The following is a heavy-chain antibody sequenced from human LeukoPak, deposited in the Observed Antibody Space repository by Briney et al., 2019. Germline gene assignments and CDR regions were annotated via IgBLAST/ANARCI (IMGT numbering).Heavy chain of an antibody. V-gene: IGHV3-66*01. J-gene: IGHJ4*02. D-gene: IGHD3-22*01. CDR2: INSGGST. Sequence: GGSLRRSCAASGFTVSSNYMSWVRQAPGKGLEWVSVINSGGSTYYADSVKGRFTISRDNSKNTLYLQMNSLRAEDTAVYYCARAGRAGGRYYYDSSGYVDYWGQGTLVTVSS. CDR1: GFTVSSNY. CDR3: ARAGRAGGRYYYDSSGYVDY.